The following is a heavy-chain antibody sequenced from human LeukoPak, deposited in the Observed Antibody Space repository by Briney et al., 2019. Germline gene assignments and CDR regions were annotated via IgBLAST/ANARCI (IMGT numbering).Heavy chain of an antibody. J-gene: IGHJ4*02. CDR1: GFTVTSNY. V-gene: IGHV3-66*01. D-gene: IGHD2-2*01. CDR3: AKDHCTSTNCFAGFDY. CDR2: IYNGGST. Sequence: GGSLRLSCAASGFTVTSNYMSWVRQAPGKGLEWVSVIYNGGSTYYADSVKGRFTVSRDNSKNTLYLQMNSLRAEDTAIYYCAKDHCTSTNCFAGFDYWGQGALVTVSS.